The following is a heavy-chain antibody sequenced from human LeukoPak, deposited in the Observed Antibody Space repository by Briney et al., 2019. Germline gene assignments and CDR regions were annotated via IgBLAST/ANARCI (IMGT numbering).Heavy chain of an antibody. CDR1: GGSFRGYY. V-gene: IGHV4-34*01. CDR3: AGIVVVPAAHGPYYFDY. CDR2: INHSGST. Sequence: SETLSLTCAVYGGSFRGYYWSWIRQPPGKGLEWIGEINHSGSTNYNPSLKSRVTISVDTSKNQFSLKLSSVTAADTAVYYCAGIVVVPAAHGPYYFDYWGQGTLVTVSS. J-gene: IGHJ4*02. D-gene: IGHD2-2*01.